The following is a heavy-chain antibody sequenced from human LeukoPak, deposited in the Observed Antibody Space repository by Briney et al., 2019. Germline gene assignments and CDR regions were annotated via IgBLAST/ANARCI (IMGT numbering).Heavy chain of an antibody. CDR1: GFTFSSYW. CDR2: ISSSGSTI. V-gene: IGHV3-48*04. D-gene: IGHD5-18*01. CDR3: ARADWDTAMIDY. J-gene: IGHJ4*02. Sequence: GGSLRLSCAASGFTFSSYWMNWVRQAPGKGLEWVSYISSSGSTIYYADSVKGRFTISRDNAKNSLYLQMNSLRAEDTDVYYCARADWDTAMIDYWGQGTLVTVSS.